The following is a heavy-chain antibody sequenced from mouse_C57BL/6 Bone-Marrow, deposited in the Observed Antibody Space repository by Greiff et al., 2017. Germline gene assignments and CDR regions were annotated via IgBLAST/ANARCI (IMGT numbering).Heavy chain of an antibody. CDR1: GYTFTSYW. CDR2: IDPSDSYT. V-gene: IGHV1-50*01. J-gene: IGHJ4*01. D-gene: IGHD1-1*02. CDR3: DRRWDVDC. Sequence: VQLQQPGAELVKPGASVKLSCKASGYTFTSYWMQWVKQRPGQGLEWIGEIDPSDSYTNYNQKFKGKATLTVDTSSSTAYMQLSSLTSEDSAVYYCDRRWDVDCWGRGTSVTVTS.